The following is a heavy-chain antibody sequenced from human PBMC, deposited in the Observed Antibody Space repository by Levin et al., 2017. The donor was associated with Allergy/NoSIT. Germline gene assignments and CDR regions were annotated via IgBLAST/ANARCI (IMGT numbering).Heavy chain of an antibody. Sequence: PGGSLRLSCAASGFTFSGHWMIWVRQAPGKGLEWVANIDGDGSVRNYVDSVRGRFTISRDNAKTPLYLQMNSLRAEDTAVYYCVKDTDWSFDFWGPGTLVTVSS. CDR3: VKDTDWSFDF. D-gene: IGHD3-9*01. CDR2: IDGDGSVR. CDR1: GFTFSGHW. J-gene: IGHJ4*02. V-gene: IGHV3-7*04.